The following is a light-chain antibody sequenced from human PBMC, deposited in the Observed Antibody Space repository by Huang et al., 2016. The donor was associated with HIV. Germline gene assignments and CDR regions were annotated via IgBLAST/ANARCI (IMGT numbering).Light chain of an antibody. Sequence: EILVTQSPAALSVSPGERTTLSCRASQSVGDSLAWYQQKPGQAPRVLIYSASTRATGVPARFSGSGSGTEFTLTISSLQSEDFAVYYRQHYYKWPTFGQGTKLEIK. CDR2: SAS. CDR3: QHYYKWPT. V-gene: IGKV3-15*01. J-gene: IGKJ2*01. CDR1: QSVGDS.